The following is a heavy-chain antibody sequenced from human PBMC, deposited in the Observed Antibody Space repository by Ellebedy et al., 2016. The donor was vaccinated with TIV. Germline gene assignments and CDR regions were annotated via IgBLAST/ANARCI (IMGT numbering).Heavy chain of an antibody. V-gene: IGHV3-23*01. CDR1: GFTFSSYA. CDR2: ISGSGGIR. CDR3: AASGFDH. J-gene: IGHJ4*02. Sequence: GGSLRLXCAASGFTFSSYAMTWVRQAPGKGLEWVSIISGSGGIRNYADSVKGRFTISRDNSKNSLYLEMNSLRGEDTALYYCAASGFDHWGQGTLVTVSS. D-gene: IGHD6-25*01.